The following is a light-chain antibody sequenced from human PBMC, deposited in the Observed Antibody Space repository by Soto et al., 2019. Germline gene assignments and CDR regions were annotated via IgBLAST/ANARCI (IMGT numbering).Light chain of an antibody. CDR2: DAS. J-gene: IGKJ1*01. CDR1: QSVSSY. CDR3: RQRSIGWR. Sequence: EIVLTQSPATLSLSPGERATLSCRASQSVSSYLAWYQQKPGQAPRLLIYDASNRATGIPARFSGSGSGTDFTLTISSLEPEDFAVYYCRQRSIGWRFGEGTKVEIK. V-gene: IGKV3-11*01.